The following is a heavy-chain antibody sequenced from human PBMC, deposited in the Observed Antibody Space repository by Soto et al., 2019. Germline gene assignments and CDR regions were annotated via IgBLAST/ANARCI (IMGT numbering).Heavy chain of an antibody. J-gene: IGHJ3*02. CDR1: GFTFSSYS. Sequence: GGSLRLSCAASGFTFSSYSMNWVRQAPGKGLEWVSSISSRSSYIYYADSVKGRFTISRDNAKNSLYLQMNSLRAEDTAVYYCAVKAVVSDAFDIWGQGTMVTVSS. CDR2: ISSRSSYI. V-gene: IGHV3-21*01. D-gene: IGHD3-22*01. CDR3: AVKAVVSDAFDI.